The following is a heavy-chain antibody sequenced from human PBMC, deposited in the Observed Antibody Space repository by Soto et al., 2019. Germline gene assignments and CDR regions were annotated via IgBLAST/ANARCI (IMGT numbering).Heavy chain of an antibody. CDR3: ANEDHYDSSSDLGAVGAFDI. CDR1: GFAFRNYG. Sequence: QVQLVESGGGVVQPGMSLRLSCAASGFAFRNYGMHWVRQAPGKGLEWVAFISYDGSDKYYADSVKGRLTISRDNSKNTLNLKMNSLRAADTAVYYCANEDHYDSSSDLGAVGAFDIWGQGTMVTVSS. CDR2: ISYDGSDK. V-gene: IGHV3-30*18. D-gene: IGHD3-22*01. J-gene: IGHJ3*02.